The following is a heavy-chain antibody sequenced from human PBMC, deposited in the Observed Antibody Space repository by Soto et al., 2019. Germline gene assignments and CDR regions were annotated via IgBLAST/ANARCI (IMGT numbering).Heavy chain of an antibody. Sequence: GASVQVSCKASGYTFTSYAMHWVRQPPGQRGEGMGWINAGNGNTKYSQKFQGRVTITRDTSASTAYMELSSLRSEDTAVYYCAGGGTSCYVDWGQGTLVTVSS. CDR1: GYTFTSYA. CDR3: AGGGTSCYVD. V-gene: IGHV1-3*01. D-gene: IGHD2-2*01. CDR2: INAGNGNT. J-gene: IGHJ4*02.